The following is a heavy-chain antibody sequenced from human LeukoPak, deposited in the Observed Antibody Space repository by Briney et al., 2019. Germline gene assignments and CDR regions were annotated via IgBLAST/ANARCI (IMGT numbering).Heavy chain of an antibody. J-gene: IGHJ6*02. D-gene: IGHD4-17*01. CDR2: ISSSSSYI. V-gene: IGHV3-21*01. CDR3: ATLDGDYEIPWDYYYGMDV. Sequence: GGSLRLSCAASGFTFSSYSMNWVRQAPGKGLEWVSSISSSSSYIYYADSVKGRFTISRDNAKNSLYLQMNNLRAEDTAVYYCATLDGDYEIPWDYYYGMDVWGQGTTVTVSS. CDR1: GFTFSSYS.